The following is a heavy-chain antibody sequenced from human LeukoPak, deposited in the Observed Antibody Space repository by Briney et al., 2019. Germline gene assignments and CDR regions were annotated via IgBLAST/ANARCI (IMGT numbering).Heavy chain of an antibody. D-gene: IGHD3-22*01. CDR2: IYHSGST. CDR1: GGSISSGGYS. J-gene: IGHJ4*02. V-gene: IGHV4-30-2*01. Sequence: SETLSLTCAVSGGSISSGGYSWSWIRQPPGKGLEWIGYIYHSGSTYYNPSLKSRITISVDRSKNQFSLKLSSVTAADTAVYYCARWRTSSGYSPHLGYWGQGTLVTVSS. CDR3: ARWRTSSGYSPHLGY.